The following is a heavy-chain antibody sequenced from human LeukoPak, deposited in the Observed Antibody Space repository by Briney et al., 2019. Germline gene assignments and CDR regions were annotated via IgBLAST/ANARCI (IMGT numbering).Heavy chain of an antibody. D-gene: IGHD3-10*01. V-gene: IGHV3-21*01. CDR3: ARVRSRVPGGFAY. J-gene: IGHJ4*02. CDR1: GFTFSSYN. CDR2: ITSTGSYT. Sequence: GGSLRLSCAASGFTFSSYNMNWVRQAPGKGLEWVSSITSTGSYTFYADSVKGRFTISRDNAKNSLYLQMNSLRAEDTAVYYCARVRSRVPGGFAYWGQGTMVSVPS.